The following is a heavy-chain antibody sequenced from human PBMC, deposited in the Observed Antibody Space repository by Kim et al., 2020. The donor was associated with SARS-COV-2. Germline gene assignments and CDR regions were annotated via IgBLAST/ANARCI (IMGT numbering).Heavy chain of an antibody. Sequence: GESLKISCKGSGYSFTSYWISWVRQMPGKGLEWMGRIDPSDSYTNYSPSFQGHVTISADKSISTAYLQWSSLKASDTAMYYCARDPKDYAPLGGNYYYGMDVWGQGTTVTVSS. CDR1: GYSFTSYW. CDR3: ARDPKDYAPLGGNYYYGMDV. V-gene: IGHV5-10-1*01. CDR2: IDPSDSYT. D-gene: IGHD4-17*01. J-gene: IGHJ6*02.